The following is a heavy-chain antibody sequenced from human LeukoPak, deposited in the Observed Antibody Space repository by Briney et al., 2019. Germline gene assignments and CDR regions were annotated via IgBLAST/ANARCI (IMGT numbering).Heavy chain of an antibody. Sequence: TSETLSLTCTVSGGSISSYYWRWIRQPPGQGLEWIRYIYYSGSTNYNPSLKSRVTISVDTSKNQFSLKLSSVTAADTAVYYCARSSSGWYAVFDYWGQGTLVTVSS. CDR2: IYYSGST. CDR3: ARSSSGWYAVFDY. CDR1: GGSISSYY. D-gene: IGHD6-19*01. V-gene: IGHV4-59*01. J-gene: IGHJ4*02.